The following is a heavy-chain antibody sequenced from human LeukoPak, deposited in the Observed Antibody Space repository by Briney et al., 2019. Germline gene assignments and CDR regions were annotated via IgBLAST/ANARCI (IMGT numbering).Heavy chain of an antibody. D-gene: IGHD2-15*01. CDR1: GGTFSSYA. CDR3: ARGYCSGGSCYNGGTYDY. J-gene: IGHJ4*02. CDR2: IIPISGTA. Sequence: SVKVSCKASGGTFSSYAISWVRQAPGQGLEWMGRIIPISGTANYAQKFQGRVTITTDESTSTAYMELSSLRSEDTAVYYCARGYCSGGSCYNGGTYDYWGQGTLVTVSS. V-gene: IGHV1-69*05.